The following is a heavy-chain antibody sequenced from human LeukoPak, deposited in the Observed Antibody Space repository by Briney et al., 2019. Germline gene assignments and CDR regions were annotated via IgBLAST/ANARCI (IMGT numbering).Heavy chain of an antibody. CDR3: ASGREGYNPGDY. Sequence: ASVKVPCKASGYSFPIYGVSWVRQAPGQGLEWMAWISGKNGNTNYEQKYQGRVTLTKDTSTSTVYMELRSLRSDDTAVYYCASGREGYNPGDYWGQGTLVTVSS. D-gene: IGHD5-24*01. CDR1: GYSFPIYG. CDR2: ISGKNGNT. J-gene: IGHJ4*02. V-gene: IGHV1-18*01.